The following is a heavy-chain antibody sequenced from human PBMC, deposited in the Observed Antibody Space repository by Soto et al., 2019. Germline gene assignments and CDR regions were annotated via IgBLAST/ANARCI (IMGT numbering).Heavy chain of an antibody. D-gene: IGHD6-19*01. CDR3: ARLAVAGNPGLDY. CDR2: INPNSGGT. V-gene: IGHV1-2*04. Sequence: ASVKVSCKASGYTFTGYYMHWVRQAPGQGLEWMGWINPNSGGTNYAQKFQGWVTMTRDTSISTAYMELSRLRSDDTAVYYCARLAVAGNPGLDYWGQGTLVTVSS. CDR1: GYTFTGYY. J-gene: IGHJ4*02.